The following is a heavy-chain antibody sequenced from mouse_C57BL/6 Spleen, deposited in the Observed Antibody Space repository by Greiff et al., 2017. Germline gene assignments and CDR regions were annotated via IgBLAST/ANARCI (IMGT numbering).Heavy chain of an antibody. CDR1: GFTFSDYG. J-gene: IGHJ2*01. CDR2: ISSGSSTI. CDR3: AREYYGYDCDFDY. D-gene: IGHD2-2*01. Sequence: EVQLQQSGGGLVKPGGSLKLSCAASGFTFSDYGMHWVRQAPEKGLEWVAYISSGSSTIYYADTVKGRFTISRDNAKNTLFLKMTSLRSEDTAMYYCAREYYGYDCDFDYWGQGTTLTVAS. V-gene: IGHV5-17*01.